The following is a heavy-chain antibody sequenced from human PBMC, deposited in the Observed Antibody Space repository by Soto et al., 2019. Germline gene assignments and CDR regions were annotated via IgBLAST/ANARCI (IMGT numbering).Heavy chain of an antibody. V-gene: IGHV2-70*11. CDR1: GFSLSTSGMC. CDR3: ARARIAVAQPRLSIYYYYGMDV. Sequence: SGPTLVNPTQTLTLTCTFSGFSLSTSGMCVSWIRQPPGKALEWLARIDWDDDKYYSTSLKTRLTISKDTSKNQVVLTMTNMDPVDTATYYCARARIAVAQPRLSIYYYYGMDVWGQGTTVTVSS. D-gene: IGHD6-19*01. J-gene: IGHJ6*02. CDR2: IDWDDDK.